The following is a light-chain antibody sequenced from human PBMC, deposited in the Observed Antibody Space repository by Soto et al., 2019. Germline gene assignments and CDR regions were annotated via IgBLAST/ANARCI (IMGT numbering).Light chain of an antibody. J-gene: IGKJ1*01. Sequence: EIVLTQSPGTLSLSPGEGATVSCRVSQSIITEYLGWYQQKPGRAPRLLIYGASTRATGIPDRFSGSGSGTDFTLTISRLEPEDSAVYYCQQYGYTPRTFGQGTKVDIK. CDR2: GAS. CDR1: QSIITEY. CDR3: QQYGYTPRT. V-gene: IGKV3-20*01.